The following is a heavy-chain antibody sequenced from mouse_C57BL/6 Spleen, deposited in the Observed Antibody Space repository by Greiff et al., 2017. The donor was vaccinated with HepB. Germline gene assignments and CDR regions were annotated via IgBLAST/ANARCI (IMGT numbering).Heavy chain of an antibody. CDR3: TTFYYYGSSYAY. J-gene: IGHJ3*01. V-gene: IGHV14-1*01. Sequence: EVQLQQSGAELVRPGASVKLSCTASGFNIKDYYMHWVKQRPEQGLEWIGRIDTEDGDTEYAPKFQGKATMTADTSSNTAYLQLSSLTSEGTAVYYCTTFYYYGSSYAYWGQGTLVTVSA. D-gene: IGHD1-1*01. CDR2: IDTEDGDT. CDR1: GFNIKDYY.